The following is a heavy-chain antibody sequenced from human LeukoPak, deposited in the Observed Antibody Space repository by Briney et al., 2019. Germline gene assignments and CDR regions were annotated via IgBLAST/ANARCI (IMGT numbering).Heavy chain of an antibody. CDR2: IRYSGRT. Sequence: SETLSLTCTASDGSINSDFWTWIRQPPGKGLEWIGYIRYSGRTSYNPSLKSRVSISIDTSKNLFSLKLRSVTTADTAIYYCAMIPGVSGWPFDYWGQGTLVTVSS. V-gene: IGHV4-59*01. D-gene: IGHD6-19*01. CDR3: AMIPGVSGWPFDY. CDR1: DGSINSDF. J-gene: IGHJ4*02.